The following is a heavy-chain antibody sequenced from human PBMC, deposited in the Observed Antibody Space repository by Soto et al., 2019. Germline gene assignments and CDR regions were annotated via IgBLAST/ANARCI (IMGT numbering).Heavy chain of an antibody. J-gene: IGHJ5*02. CDR2: ISYDGSKK. D-gene: IGHD4-17*01. CDR1: GFTFSNYG. CDR3: GKYSDYGYHRDWFDP. Sequence: QVQLVESGGGVVQPGRSLRLSCAASGFTFSNYGVHWVRQAPGKGLEWVAVISYDGSKKYYADSVKGRFTISRDNSKNTLYLDMNSLRTEDTAVYYCGKYSDYGYHRDWFDPWGQGTLVTVSS. V-gene: IGHV3-30*18.